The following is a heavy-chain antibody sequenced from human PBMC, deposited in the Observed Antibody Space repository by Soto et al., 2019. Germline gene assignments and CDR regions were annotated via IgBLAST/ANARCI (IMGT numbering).Heavy chain of an antibody. CDR2: ISGSGGST. D-gene: IGHD3-22*01. J-gene: IGHJ4*02. CDR1: GFTFSSYA. CDR3: AKDRYYDSSKGYYFDY. Sequence: EVQLLESGGGLVQPGGSLRLSCAASGFTFSSYAMSWVRQAPGKGLEWVSAISGSGGSTYYADSVKGRFTISRDNSKNTLYLQMNSLRAEDTAVYYCAKDRYYDSSKGYYFDYWGQGTLVTVSS. V-gene: IGHV3-23*01.